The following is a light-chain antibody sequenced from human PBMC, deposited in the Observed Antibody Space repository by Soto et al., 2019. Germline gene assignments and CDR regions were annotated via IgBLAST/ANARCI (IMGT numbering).Light chain of an antibody. CDR2: GAS. CDR1: QSVSSNY. CDR3: QQYDRSPIT. J-gene: IGKJ5*01. V-gene: IGKV3-20*01. Sequence: EIALTQSPGTLSLSPGERATLSCRASQSVSSNYLAWYQQKPGQAPRLLIYGASSRATGIPDRFSGSGSGTDFTLTISRLEPDDFAVYYCQQYDRSPITFGQGTRLEIK.